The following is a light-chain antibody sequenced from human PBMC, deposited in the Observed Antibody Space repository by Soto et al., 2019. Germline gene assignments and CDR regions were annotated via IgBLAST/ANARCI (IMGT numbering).Light chain of an antibody. CDR2: DAS. CDR1: QSISSW. CDR3: PTQNSYRA. V-gene: IGKV1-5*01. J-gene: IGKJ1*01. Sequence: DIQMTQSPSTLSASVGDRVTITCRASQSISSWLAWYQQKPGKAPKVLIYDASSLESGVPSRFSGRGSGTEFTLTISSLQPDYFATYYWPTQNSYRAFGQGTKVDIK.